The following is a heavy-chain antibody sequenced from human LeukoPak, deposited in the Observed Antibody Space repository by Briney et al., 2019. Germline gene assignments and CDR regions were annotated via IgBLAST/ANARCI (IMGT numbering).Heavy chain of an antibody. CDR3: ARASSSPGLDFDY. Sequence: PGGSLRLSCAASGFTFSSYSMNWVRQAPGKGLEWFSSISSSSSYIYYADSVKGRFTISRDNAKNSLYLQMNSLRAEDTAVYYCARASSSPGLDFDYWGQGTLVTVSS. CDR2: ISSSSSYI. CDR1: GFTFSSYS. D-gene: IGHD6-6*01. V-gene: IGHV3-21*01. J-gene: IGHJ4*02.